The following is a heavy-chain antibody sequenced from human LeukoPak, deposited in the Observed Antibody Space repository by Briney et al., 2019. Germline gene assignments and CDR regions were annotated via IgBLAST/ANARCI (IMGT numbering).Heavy chain of an antibody. J-gene: IGHJ4*02. CDR1: GYTFTGYY. Sequence: GASVKVSCKASGYTFTGYYMHWVRQAPGQGLEWMGWINPNSGGTNYAQKFQGRVTMTRDTSISAAYMELSRLRSDDTAVYYRARDPGPGPIDYWGQGTLVTVSS. CDR2: INPNSGGT. V-gene: IGHV1-2*02. CDR3: ARDPGPGPIDY.